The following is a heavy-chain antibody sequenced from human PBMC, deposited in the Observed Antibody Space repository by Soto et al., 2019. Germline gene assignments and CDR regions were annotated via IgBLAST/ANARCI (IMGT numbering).Heavy chain of an antibody. Sequence: QVQLVESGGGVVQPGRSLSLSCAASGFTFSSYAMHWVRQAPGKGLEWVAIVSYDGSNKYYADSVKGRFTISRDNSKNTLYLQMNSVRAEDTAVYYCAKDRGRYCSGGSCHLFDYWGQGTLVTVSS. CDR3: AKDRGRYCSGGSCHLFDY. J-gene: IGHJ4*02. CDR1: GFTFSSYA. CDR2: VSYDGSNK. V-gene: IGHV3-30*04. D-gene: IGHD2-15*01.